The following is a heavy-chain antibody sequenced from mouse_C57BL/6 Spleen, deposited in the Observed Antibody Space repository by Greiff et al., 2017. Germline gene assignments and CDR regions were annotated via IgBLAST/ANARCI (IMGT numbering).Heavy chain of an antibody. CDR2: ISDGGSYT. Sequence: EVKLVESGGGLVKPGGSLKLSCAASGFTFSSYAMSWVRQTPEKRLEWVATISDGGSYTYYPDNVKGRFTISRDNARNNLYLQMSHLKSEDTAMYYCARLLWSFYAMDYWGQGTSVTVSS. J-gene: IGHJ4*01. CDR3: ARLLWSFYAMDY. V-gene: IGHV5-4*03. CDR1: GFTFSSYA. D-gene: IGHD1-1*02.